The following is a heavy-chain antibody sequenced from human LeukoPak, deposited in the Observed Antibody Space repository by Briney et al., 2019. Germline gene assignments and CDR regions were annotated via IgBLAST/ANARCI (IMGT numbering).Heavy chain of an antibody. Sequence: PGGSLRLSCAASGFTFSSYSINWVRQAPGKGLEWVSSISSSSSYIYYADSVKGRFTISRDNAKNSLYLQMNSLRAEDTAVYYCARLNIITAYYFDYWGQGTLVTVSS. V-gene: IGHV3-21*01. CDR3: ARLNIITAYYFDY. J-gene: IGHJ4*02. D-gene: IGHD2/OR15-2a*01. CDR1: GFTFSSYS. CDR2: ISSSSSYI.